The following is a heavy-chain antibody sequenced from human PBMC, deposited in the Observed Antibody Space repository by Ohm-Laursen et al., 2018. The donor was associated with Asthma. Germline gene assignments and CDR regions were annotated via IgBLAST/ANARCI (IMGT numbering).Heavy chain of an antibody. D-gene: IGHD6-13*01. V-gene: IGHV1-46*01. Sequence: ASVKVSCKASGYTLTSYSMHWVRQAPGQGLEWMGIINPNGGSTTYAQKFQGRVTMTRDTSTSTVYMDLSSLSSEDTAVYYCARPFLAGTDYYYGMDVWGQGTTVTVSS. CDR1: GYTLTSYS. CDR2: INPNGGST. J-gene: IGHJ6*02. CDR3: ARPFLAGTDYYYGMDV.